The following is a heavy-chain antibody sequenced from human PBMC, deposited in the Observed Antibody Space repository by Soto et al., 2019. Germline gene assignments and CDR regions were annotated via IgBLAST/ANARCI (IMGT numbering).Heavy chain of an antibody. Sequence: QVQLVQSGAEVKKPGSSVKVSCKASGGTFSSYAISWVRQAPGQGLEWMGGILPIFGTANYAQKFQGRVTITADESTSTAYRELSSLRSEDTAVYYCARHCSGGSCYSNSAFDIWGQGTMVTVSS. J-gene: IGHJ3*02. D-gene: IGHD2-15*01. CDR3: ARHCSGGSCYSNSAFDI. CDR2: ILPIFGTA. V-gene: IGHV1-69*01. CDR1: GGTFSSYA.